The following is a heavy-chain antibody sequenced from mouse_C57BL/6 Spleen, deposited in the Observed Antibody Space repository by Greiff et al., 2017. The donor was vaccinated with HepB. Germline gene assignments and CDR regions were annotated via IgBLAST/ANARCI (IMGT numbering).Heavy chain of an antibody. CDR2: ISDGGSYT. J-gene: IGHJ3*01. CDR3: ARVYGSRRNYFDY. V-gene: IGHV5-4*01. Sequence: EVQRVESGGGLVKPGGSLKLSCAASGFTFSSYAMSWVRQTPEKRLEWVATISDGGSYTYYPDNVKGRFTISRDNAKNNLYLQMSHLKSEDTAMYYCARVYGSRRNYFDYWGQGTLVTVSA. D-gene: IGHD1-1*01. CDR1: GFTFSSYA.